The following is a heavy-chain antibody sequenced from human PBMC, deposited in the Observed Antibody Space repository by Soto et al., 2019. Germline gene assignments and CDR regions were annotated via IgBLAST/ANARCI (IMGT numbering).Heavy chain of an antibody. Sequence: VQLVESGGGVVQPGRSLRLSCAASGFTFSDYAMHWVRQAPGKGLEWVAVDSHDGTNTHYADSVKGRFTISRDSSKNTVSLEMTSLRAEDTAVYYFAKGGRQWLVTSDFNYWGQGALVTVSS. J-gene: IGHJ4*02. D-gene: IGHD6-19*01. CDR3: AKGGRQWLVTSDFNY. CDR2: DSHDGTNT. CDR1: GFTFSDYA. V-gene: IGHV3-30*18.